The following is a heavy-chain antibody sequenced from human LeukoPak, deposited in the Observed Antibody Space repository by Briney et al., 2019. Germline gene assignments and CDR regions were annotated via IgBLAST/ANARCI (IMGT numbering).Heavy chain of an antibody. J-gene: IGHJ1*01. CDR2: IYYSGST. V-gene: IGHV4-59*01. CDR3: ARWSPYCGGDCYSGH. D-gene: IGHD2-21*02. Sequence: SETLSLTCTVSGGSISSYYWSWIRQPPGKGLEWIGYIYYSGSTNYNPSLKSRVTISVDTSKNQFSLKLSSVTAADTAVYYCARWSPYCGGDCYSGHWGQGTLVTVSS. CDR1: GGSISSYY.